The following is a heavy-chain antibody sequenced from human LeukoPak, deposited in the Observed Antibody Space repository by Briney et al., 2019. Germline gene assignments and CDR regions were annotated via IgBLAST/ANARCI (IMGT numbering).Heavy chain of an antibody. CDR2: IGSSGATI. Sequence: EXSLRLSCAASGFTFSSYEMNWVRQAPGKGLEWVSYIGSSGATIYYARSVKGRFTVSRDNAKNSLHLQMNSLRAEDTAIYYCARLTAAGMDYYMDVWGKGTTVTVSS. CDR1: GFTFSSYE. J-gene: IGHJ6*03. V-gene: IGHV3-48*03. D-gene: IGHD6-13*01. CDR3: ARLTAAGMDYYMDV.